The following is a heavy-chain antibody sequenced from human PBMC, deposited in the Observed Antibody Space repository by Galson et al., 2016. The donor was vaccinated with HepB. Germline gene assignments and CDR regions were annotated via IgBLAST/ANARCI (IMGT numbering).Heavy chain of an antibody. CDR3: AGRPESSGYYGDWFDP. J-gene: IGHJ5*02. CDR1: GGTFSSYA. D-gene: IGHD3-22*01. Sequence: SVKVSCKASGGTFSSYAISWVRQAPGQGLEWMGGIIPIFGTANYAQKFQGRVTITADESTSTAYMELSSLRSEDTAVYYCAGRPESSGYYGDWFDPWGQGTLVTVSS. CDR2: IIPIFGTA. V-gene: IGHV1-69*13.